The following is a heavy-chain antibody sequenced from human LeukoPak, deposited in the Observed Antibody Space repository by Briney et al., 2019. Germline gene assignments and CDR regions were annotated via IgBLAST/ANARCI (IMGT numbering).Heavy chain of an antibody. CDR3: ARSRQWLVREYYYGMDV. CDR2: INSDGSST. Sequence: GGSLRLSCAASGFTFSSYWMHWVRQAPGKGLVWVSRINSDGSSTSYADSVKGRFTISRDNAKNTLYLQMNSLRAEDTAVYYCARSRQWLVREYYYGMDVWGQGTTVTVSS. J-gene: IGHJ6*02. CDR1: GFTFSSYW. V-gene: IGHV3-74*01. D-gene: IGHD6-19*01.